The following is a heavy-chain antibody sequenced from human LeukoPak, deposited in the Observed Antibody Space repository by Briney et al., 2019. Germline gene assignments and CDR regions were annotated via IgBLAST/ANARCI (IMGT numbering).Heavy chain of an antibody. CDR3: ARGHGWVDY. Sequence: PSETLSLTCAVYGGSFSGYYWSWIRQPPGKGLEWIGEINHSGSTNYNPSLKSRVTISVDTSKNQFSLKLSSVTAADTAVYYCARGHGWVDYWGQGTLVTASS. CDR2: INHSGST. V-gene: IGHV4-34*01. CDR1: GGSFSGYY. J-gene: IGHJ4*02. D-gene: IGHD6-19*01.